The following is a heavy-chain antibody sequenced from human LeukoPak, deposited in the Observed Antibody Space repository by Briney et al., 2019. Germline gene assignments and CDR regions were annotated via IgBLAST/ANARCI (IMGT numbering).Heavy chain of an antibody. CDR1: GFTVSSNY. D-gene: IGHD6-19*01. Sequence: GGSLRLSCAASGFTVSSNYMSWVRQAPGKGLEWVSVIYSGGSTYYADSVKGRFTISRDNSKNTLYLQMNSLRAEDTAVYYCARVGRLLAVAGTAYYLDYWGQGTLVTVSS. CDR2: IYSGGST. CDR3: ARVGRLLAVAGTAYYLDY. J-gene: IGHJ4*02. V-gene: IGHV3-66*01.